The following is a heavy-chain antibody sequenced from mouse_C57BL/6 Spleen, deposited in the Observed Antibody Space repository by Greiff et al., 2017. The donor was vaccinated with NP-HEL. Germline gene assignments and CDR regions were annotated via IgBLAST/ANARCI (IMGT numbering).Heavy chain of an antibody. CDR2: IYPGDGDT. Sequence: QVQLQQSGPELVKPGASVKISCKASGYAFSSSWMNWVKQRPGKGLEWIGRIYPGDGDTNYNGKFKGKATLTADKSSSTAYMQLSSLTSEDSAVYFCAIPNWAPYAMDYWGQGTSVTVSS. D-gene: IGHD4-1*01. CDR1: GYAFSSSW. J-gene: IGHJ4*01. V-gene: IGHV1-82*01. CDR3: AIPNWAPYAMDY.